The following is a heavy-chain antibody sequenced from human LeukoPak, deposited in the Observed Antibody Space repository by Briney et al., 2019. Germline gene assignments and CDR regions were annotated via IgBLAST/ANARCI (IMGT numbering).Heavy chain of an antibody. CDR1: GGSISSYC. CDR3: ARGPGGWGSRYFDL. CDR2: IYYSGST. D-gene: IGHD3-16*01. J-gene: IGHJ2*01. Sequence: SETLSLTCTVSGGSISSYCWSWIRQPPGKGLEWIGYIYYSGSTNYNPSLKSRVTISVDTSKNQFSLKLSSVTAADTAVYYCARGPGGWGSRYFDLWGRGTLVTVSS. V-gene: IGHV4-59*01.